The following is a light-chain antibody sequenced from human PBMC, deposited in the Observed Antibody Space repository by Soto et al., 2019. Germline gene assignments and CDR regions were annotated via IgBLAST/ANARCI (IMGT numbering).Light chain of an antibody. J-gene: IGLJ2*01. CDR1: SGDIGGYNY. CDR2: EVT. CDR3: SSYAGTNNRGV. V-gene: IGLV2-14*01. Sequence: QSALTQPASVSGSPGQSITISCTGTSGDIGGYNYVSWYQQHPGKAPKLLISEVTNRPSGVSNRFSGSKSGNTASLTISGLQAEDEADYYCSSYAGTNNRGVFGGGTKLTVL.